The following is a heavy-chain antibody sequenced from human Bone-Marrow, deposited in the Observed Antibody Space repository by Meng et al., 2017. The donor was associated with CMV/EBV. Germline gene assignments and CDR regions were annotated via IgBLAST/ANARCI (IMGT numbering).Heavy chain of an antibody. CDR1: GFTFSNAW. J-gene: IGHJ3*02. CDR3: TTDLGYQDAFDI. Sequence: GESLKISCAASGFTFSNAWMSWVRQAPGKGLEWVGRIKSKTDGGTTDYAAPVKGRFTISRDDSKNTLYLQMNSLKTEDTAVYYCTTDLGYQDAFDIWGQGTMVT. CDR2: IKSKTDGGTT. D-gene: IGHD2-2*01. V-gene: IGHV3-15*01.